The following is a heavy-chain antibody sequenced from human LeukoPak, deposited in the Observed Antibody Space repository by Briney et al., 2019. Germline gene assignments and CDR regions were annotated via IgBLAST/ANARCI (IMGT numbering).Heavy chain of an antibody. CDR3: AKGTGYSSGYVDY. D-gene: IGHD6-19*01. Sequence: GGSLRLSCAASGFTFGDYAMHWVRQAPGKGLEWVSGISWNSGNIGYGDSVKGRFTISRDNAKNSLYLQMNSLRAEDTALYYCAKGTGYSSGYVDYWGQGTLVTVSS. J-gene: IGHJ4*02. V-gene: IGHV3-9*01. CDR1: GFTFGDYA. CDR2: ISWNSGNI.